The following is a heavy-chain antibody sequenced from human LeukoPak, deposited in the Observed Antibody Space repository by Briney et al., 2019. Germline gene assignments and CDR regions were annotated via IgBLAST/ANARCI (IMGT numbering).Heavy chain of an antibody. CDR1: GYTFTIYY. CDR3: ARSSLWGSGWSHQLDY. V-gene: IGHV1-46*01. D-gene: IGHD6-19*01. CDR2: INPSGGST. J-gene: IGHJ4*02. Sequence: ASVKVSCKASGYTFTIYYIHWVRQAPGQGLEWMGLINPSGGSTNYAQKFQGRVTMTRDTSTSTVYMELSRLRSDDTAVYYCARSSLWGSGWSHQLDYWGQGTLVTVSS.